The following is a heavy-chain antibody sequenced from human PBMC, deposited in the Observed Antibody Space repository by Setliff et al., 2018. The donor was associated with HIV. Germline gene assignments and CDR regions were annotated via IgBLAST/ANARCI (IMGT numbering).Heavy chain of an antibody. J-gene: IGHJ5*01. V-gene: IGHV3-23*01. Sequence: GGSLRLSCAASGFAFSTYAMSWVRQAPGKGLEWVSAISDSGGGTYYADSVKGRFTVSRDNSKYTLYLQMNSLRVDDTGVYYCARDALFCDGGRCSAFNWLDSWGQGTLVTVSS. CDR3: ARDALFCDGGRCSAFNWLDS. D-gene: IGHD2-15*01. CDR2: ISDSGGGT. CDR1: GFAFSTYA.